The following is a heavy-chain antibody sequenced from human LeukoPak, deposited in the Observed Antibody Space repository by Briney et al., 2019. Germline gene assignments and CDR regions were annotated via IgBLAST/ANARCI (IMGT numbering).Heavy chain of an antibody. J-gene: IGHJ4*02. CDR1: GGPISSYY. CDR3: ATLPLL. V-gene: IGHV4-59*08. Sequence: SETLSLTCTVSGGPISSYYWSWIRQPPGEGLEWIEYIYYSGSSGSTDYNPSLKSRVTISVDTSKNQFSLKLSSVTAADTAVYYCATLPLLWGQGTLVTVSS. CDR2: IYYSGSSGST.